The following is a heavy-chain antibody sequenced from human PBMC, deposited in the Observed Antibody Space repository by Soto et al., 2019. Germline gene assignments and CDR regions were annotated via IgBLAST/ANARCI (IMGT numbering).Heavy chain of an antibody. CDR3: ARRWSEADNWFDP. Sequence: SVKVSSKASGYAFTSYGISWVRQAPGQGLEWMGWISAYNGNTNYAQKLQGRVTMTTDTSTSTAYMELRSLRSDDTAVYYCARRWSEADNWFDPWGQGTLVTVSS. J-gene: IGHJ5*02. D-gene: IGHD6-13*01. V-gene: IGHV1-18*01. CDR1: GYAFTSYG. CDR2: ISAYNGNT.